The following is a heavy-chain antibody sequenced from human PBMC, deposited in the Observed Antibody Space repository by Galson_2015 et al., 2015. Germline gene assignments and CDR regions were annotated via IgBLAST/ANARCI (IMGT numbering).Heavy chain of an antibody. CDR1: GFTVSSNY. Sequence: SLRLSCAASGFTVSSNYMSWVRQAPGKGLEWVSVIYSGGSTYYADSVKGRFTISRDNSKNTLYLQMNSLRAEDTAVYYCARDLGPDGYNGFDYWGQGTLVTVSS. D-gene: IGHD5-24*01. CDR2: IYSGGST. V-gene: IGHV3-66*02. J-gene: IGHJ4*02. CDR3: ARDLGPDGYNGFDY.